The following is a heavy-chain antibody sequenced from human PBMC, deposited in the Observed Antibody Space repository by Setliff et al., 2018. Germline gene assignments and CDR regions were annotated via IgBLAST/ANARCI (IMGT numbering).Heavy chain of an antibody. CDR2: VGYNGNT. CDR3: ARWGENSGRPDWRAFDI. V-gene: IGHV4-59*01. Sequence: NPSETLSLTCTVSGGSINNYHWNWIRQPPGKGLEWIGYVGYNGNTHYNPSLNSRVTMSVDTSKNQFSLKLTSVSAADTAVYYCARWGENSGRPDWRAFDIWGQGTVVTVS. D-gene: IGHD1-26*01. CDR1: GGSINNYH. J-gene: IGHJ3*02.